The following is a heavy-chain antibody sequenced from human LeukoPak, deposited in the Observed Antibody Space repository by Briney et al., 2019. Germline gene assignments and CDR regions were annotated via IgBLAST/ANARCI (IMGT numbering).Heavy chain of an antibody. CDR2: INPNSGGT. Sequence: ASVKVSCKASGYTFTGYYMHWVRQAPGQGLEWMGWINPNSGGTNYARKFQGRVTMTRDTSISTAYMELSRLRSDDTAVYYCAKDIAQGYTFGSIEQDYWGQGTLVTVSS. J-gene: IGHJ4*02. CDR3: AKDIAQGYTFGSIEQDY. D-gene: IGHD5-18*01. CDR1: GYTFTGYY. V-gene: IGHV1-2*02.